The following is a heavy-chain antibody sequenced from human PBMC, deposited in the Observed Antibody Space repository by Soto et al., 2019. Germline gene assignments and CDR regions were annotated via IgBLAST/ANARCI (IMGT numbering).Heavy chain of an antibody. D-gene: IGHD3-22*01. CDR2: IYYSGST. J-gene: IGHJ4*02. V-gene: IGHV4-31*11. Sequence: SETLSLTCAVAGGSISSGGYYWGWIRQHPGKGLEGIGYIYYSGSTYDNPSLKSRVTISVDTSKNQFSLKLSSVNAEDTALYYCTKLSLTINYYESSGSSPRAASDYWGQGTLVTVSS. CDR1: GGSISSGGYY. CDR3: TKLSLTINYYESSGSSPRAASDY.